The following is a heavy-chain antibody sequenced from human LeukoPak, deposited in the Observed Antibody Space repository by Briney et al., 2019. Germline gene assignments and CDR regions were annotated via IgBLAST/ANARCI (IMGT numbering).Heavy chain of an antibody. V-gene: IGHV4-34*01. D-gene: IGHD6-13*01. CDR3: ARGLLGSSSWHGDWFDP. J-gene: IGHJ5*02. Sequence: TSETLSLTCAVYGGSFSGYYWSWIRQPPGKGLEWIGEINHSGSTNYNPSLKSRVTISVDTSKNQFSLKLSSVTAADTAVDYCARGLLGSSSWHGDWFDPWGQGTLVTVSS. CDR2: INHSGST. CDR1: GGSFSGYY.